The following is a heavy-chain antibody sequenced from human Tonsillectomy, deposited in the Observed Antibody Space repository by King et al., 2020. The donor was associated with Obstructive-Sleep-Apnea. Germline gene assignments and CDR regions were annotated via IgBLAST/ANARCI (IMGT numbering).Heavy chain of an antibody. V-gene: IGHV2-5*02. CDR3: AHAIQLLFFY. D-gene: IGHD5-18*01. CDR2: MYWDDYK. Sequence: ITLKESGPTLVKPTQTLTLTCTFSGFSLSTSGVGVGWIRQPPGKALEWLALMYWDDYKRYSPSLQSRPTITKETSKNQVVLTMTNMDPVDTATYYCAHAIQLLFFYWGQGTLVTVSS. J-gene: IGHJ4*02. CDR1: GFSLSTSGVG.